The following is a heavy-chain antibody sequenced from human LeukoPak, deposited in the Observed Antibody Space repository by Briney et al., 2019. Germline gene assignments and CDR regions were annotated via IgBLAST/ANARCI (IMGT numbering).Heavy chain of an antibody. CDR1: GYSFTSNW. Sequence: GESLKISCQGSGYSFTSNWIGWVRQMPGKGLEWMGIIYPGDSETRYSPSFQGQVSISADKSISTAYLQWSSLKASDTAMYYCARQLRFLEPGAFDIWGQGTMVIVSS. J-gene: IGHJ3*02. D-gene: IGHD3-3*01. CDR2: IYPGDSET. V-gene: IGHV5-51*01. CDR3: ARQLRFLEPGAFDI.